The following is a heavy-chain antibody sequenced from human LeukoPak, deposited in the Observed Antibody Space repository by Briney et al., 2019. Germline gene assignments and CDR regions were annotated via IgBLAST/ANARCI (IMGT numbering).Heavy chain of an antibody. CDR1: GFTFDSHE. D-gene: IGHD4-17*01. CDR3: ARDPLFDYGDHGPSDY. Sequence: GGSLRLSCATSGFTFDSHEMNWVRQAPGKGLEWVSYISNSGSIIYYSDSVKGRFTISRDNAKKSLYLQMNSLRAEDTAVYYCARDPLFDYGDHGPSDYWGQGTLVTVSS. CDR2: ISNSGSII. J-gene: IGHJ4*02. V-gene: IGHV3-48*03.